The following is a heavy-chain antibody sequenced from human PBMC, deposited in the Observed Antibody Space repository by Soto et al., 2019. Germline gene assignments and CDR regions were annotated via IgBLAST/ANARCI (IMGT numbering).Heavy chain of an antibody. J-gene: IGHJ6*02. Sequence: GGSLRLSCAASGFTFSSYAMSWVRQAPGKGLEWVSAMSGSGGSTYYADSVKGRFTISRYNSKNTLYLQMNSLSAEDTAVYYCAKGIRLWLHYYYYYGMDVWGQGTTVTVSS. V-gene: IGHV3-23*01. D-gene: IGHD5-18*01. CDR1: GFTFSSYA. CDR3: AKGIRLWLHYYYYYGMDV. CDR2: MSGSGGST.